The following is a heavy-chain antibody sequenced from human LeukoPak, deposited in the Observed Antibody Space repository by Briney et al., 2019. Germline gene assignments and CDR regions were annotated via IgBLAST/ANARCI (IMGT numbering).Heavy chain of an antibody. CDR2: IYYSGST. CDR3: ASSGLYYYDSSGPSEGFYFDY. V-gene: IGHV4-39*01. CDR1: GGSISSSSYY. Sequence: PSETLSLTCTVSGGSISSSSYYWGWIRQPPGKGLEWTGSIYYSGSTYYNPSLKSRVTISVDTSKNQFSLKLSSVTAADTAVYYCASSGLYYYDSSGPSEGFYFDYWGQGTLVTVSS. J-gene: IGHJ4*02. D-gene: IGHD3-22*01.